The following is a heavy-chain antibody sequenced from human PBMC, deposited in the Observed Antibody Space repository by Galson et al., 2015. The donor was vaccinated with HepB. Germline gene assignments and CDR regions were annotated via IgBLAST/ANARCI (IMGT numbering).Heavy chain of an antibody. CDR3: ARTRKWLVDY. D-gene: IGHD3-22*01. V-gene: IGHV4-39*07. CDR1: GGSISSSSYY. J-gene: IGHJ4*02. CDR2: IYYSGST. Sequence: ETLSLTCTVSGGSISSSSYYWGWIRQPPGKGLEWIGSIYYSGSTYYNPSLKSRVTISVDTSKNQFSLKLSSVTAADTAVYYCARTRKWLVDYWGQGTLVTVSS.